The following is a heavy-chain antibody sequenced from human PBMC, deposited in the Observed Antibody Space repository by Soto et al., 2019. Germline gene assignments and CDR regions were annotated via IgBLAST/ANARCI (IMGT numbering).Heavy chain of an antibody. D-gene: IGHD3-10*01. J-gene: IGHJ3*01. V-gene: IGHV3-74*01. CDR3: ARGVRGHYGFDV. Sequence: EVQLVESGGGLVQPGGSLRLSCAASGFTFSDYWIHWVRQAPGKGLVWVSRIKFDGSSANYADSVKGRFTISRDNARDTVYLQMNSLRAEDTAVYYCARGVRGHYGFDVWGQGTLVTLSS. CDR1: GFTFSDYW. CDR2: IKFDGSSA.